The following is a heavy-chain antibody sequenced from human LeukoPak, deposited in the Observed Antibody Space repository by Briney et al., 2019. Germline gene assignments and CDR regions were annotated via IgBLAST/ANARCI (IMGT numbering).Heavy chain of an antibody. CDR3: ARGGQVAPQPGNWFDP. D-gene: IGHD2-2*01. CDR1: GGTFSNYA. V-gene: IGHV1-69*13. J-gene: IGHJ5*02. CDR2: IIPIFGTA. Sequence: ASVKVSCKASGGTFSNYAISWVRQAPGQGLEWMGGIIPIFGTANYAQKFQGRVTITADESTSTAYMELSSLRSEDTAVYYCARGGQVAPQPGNWFDPWGQGTLVTVSS.